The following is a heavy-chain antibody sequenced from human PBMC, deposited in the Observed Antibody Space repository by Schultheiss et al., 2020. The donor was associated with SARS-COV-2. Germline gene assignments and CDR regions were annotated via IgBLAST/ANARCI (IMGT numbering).Heavy chain of an antibody. V-gene: IGHV3-23*01. CDR1: GFTFSSYS. CDR2: ISGSGGST. CDR3: ARDGRTMGGSGSY. J-gene: IGHJ4*02. Sequence: GGSLRLSCAASGFTFSSYSMNWVRQAPGKGLEWVSAISGSGGSTYYADSVKGRFTISRDNSKNTLYLQMNSLRAEDTAVYYCARDGRTMGGSGSYWGQGTLVTVSS. D-gene: IGHD3-10*01.